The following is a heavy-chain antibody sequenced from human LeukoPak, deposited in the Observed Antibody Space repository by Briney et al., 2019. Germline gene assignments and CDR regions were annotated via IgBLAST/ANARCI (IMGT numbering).Heavy chain of an antibody. CDR3: AKDPETAMGWYFDL. Sequence: GGSLRLSCTVSGFTVSSNSMSWVRQAPGKGLEWVSLIYSDNTHYSDSVKGRFTISRDNAKNSLYLQMNSLRAEDTAVYYCAKDPETAMGWYFDLWGRGTLVTVSS. D-gene: IGHD5-18*01. J-gene: IGHJ2*01. CDR1: GFTVSSNS. V-gene: IGHV3-53*01. CDR2: IYSDNT.